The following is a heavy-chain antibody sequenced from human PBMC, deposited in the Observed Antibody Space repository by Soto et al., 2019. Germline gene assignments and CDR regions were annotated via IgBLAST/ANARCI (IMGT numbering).Heavy chain of an antibody. Sequence: SSESLALSCSFSRASIWTCGVVGAWIRKAPGKGLEWIGNVYQSGTTRLNPSLKSRVSIFVDRSKNQFSLELNSATAADRVVYYCARQPESTSYFDYWGQGILVTVSS. D-gene: IGHD2-2*01. CDR1: RASIWTCGVV. V-gene: IGHV4-39*01. CDR2: VYQSGTT. J-gene: IGHJ4*02. CDR3: ARQPESTSYFDY.